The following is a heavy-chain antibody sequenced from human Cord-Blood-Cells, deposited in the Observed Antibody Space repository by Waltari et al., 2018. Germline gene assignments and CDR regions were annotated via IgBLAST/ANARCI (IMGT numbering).Heavy chain of an antibody. J-gene: IGHJ3*02. CDR3: ARGCYYYDSIGYAFDI. CDR1: GGTFSSYA. D-gene: IGHD3-22*01. CDR2: IIPIFGTA. Sequence: QVQLVQSGAEVKKPVSSVKVSCKASGGTFSSYANRVVRQAPGPGLEWMGGIIPIFGTANYAQKFQGRVTITADESTSTAYMELSSLRSEDTAVYYCARGCYYYDSIGYAFDIWGQGTMVTVSS. V-gene: IGHV1-69*01.